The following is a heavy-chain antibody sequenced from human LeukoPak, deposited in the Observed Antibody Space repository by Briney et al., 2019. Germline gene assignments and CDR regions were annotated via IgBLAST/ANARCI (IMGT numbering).Heavy chain of an antibody. Sequence: PSETLSLTCAVYGGSFSGYYWSWIRRPPGKGLEWIGEINHSGSTNYNPSLKSRVTISVDTSKNQFSLKLSSVTAADTAVYHCARGRMCILWCASFDPWGQGTLVTVSS. D-gene: IGHD2-21*01. CDR2: INHSGST. V-gene: IGHV4-34*01. CDR1: GGSFSGYY. CDR3: ARGRMCILWCASFDP. J-gene: IGHJ5*02.